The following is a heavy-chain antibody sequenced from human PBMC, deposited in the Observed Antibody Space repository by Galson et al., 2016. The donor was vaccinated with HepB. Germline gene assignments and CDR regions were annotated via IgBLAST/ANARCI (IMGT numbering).Heavy chain of an antibody. CDR3: ARVDSSGYPTKSCFDY. CDR2: IYYSGST. J-gene: IGHJ4*02. D-gene: IGHD3-22*01. Sequence: SETLSLTCTVSGGSISSSTYYWGWIRQPPGKGLEWIGSIYYSGSTYYNPSLKSRVTISVDTSKNQFSLKLSSVTAADTAVYYCARVDSSGYPTKSCFDYWGQGTLVTVSS. V-gene: IGHV4-39*01. CDR1: GGSISSSTYY.